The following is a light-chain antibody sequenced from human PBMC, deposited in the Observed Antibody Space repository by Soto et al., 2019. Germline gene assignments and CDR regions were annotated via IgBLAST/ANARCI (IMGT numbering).Light chain of an antibody. Sequence: QSVLTQPPSASGTPGQRVTISCSGSRSNIGINYVYWYQQFPGTAPKLLIYTNNQQPSGVPDRFSGSKSDTSASLAISGLRSEDEADYYCAAWDDSLSGWVFGGGTKLTVL. CDR2: TNN. CDR1: RSNIGINY. V-gene: IGLV1-47*01. CDR3: AAWDDSLSGWV. J-gene: IGLJ3*02.